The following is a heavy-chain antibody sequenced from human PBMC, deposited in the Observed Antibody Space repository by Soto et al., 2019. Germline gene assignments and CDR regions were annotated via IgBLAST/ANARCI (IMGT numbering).Heavy chain of an antibody. Sequence: EVQLVESGGGLVQPGGSLRLSCAASGFTFSSYWMHWVRQAPGKGLVWVSRINSDGSSTSYADSVKGRFTISRDNAKNTLYLQMNSLRDEDTAVYYCARGIPNSHNWIEYFQHWGQGTLVTVSS. CDR3: ARGIPNSHNWIEYFQH. D-gene: IGHD1-20*01. J-gene: IGHJ1*01. CDR1: GFTFSSYW. V-gene: IGHV3-74*01. CDR2: INSDGSST.